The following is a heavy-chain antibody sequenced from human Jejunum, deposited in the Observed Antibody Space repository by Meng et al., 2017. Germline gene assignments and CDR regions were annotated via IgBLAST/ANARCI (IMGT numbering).Heavy chain of an antibody. CDR3: ERASIAAAGYYFDY. CDR1: GFTVSTNY. J-gene: IGHJ4*02. D-gene: IGHD6-13*01. Sequence: GESLKISCAASGFTVSTNYMSWVRQAPGKGLEWVSVIYSGGSTYYADSVKGRFTISRDNSKNTLYLQMNSLRAEGTAVYYFERASIAAAGYYFDYWGQGTLVTVSS. V-gene: IGHV3-66*02. CDR2: IYSGGST.